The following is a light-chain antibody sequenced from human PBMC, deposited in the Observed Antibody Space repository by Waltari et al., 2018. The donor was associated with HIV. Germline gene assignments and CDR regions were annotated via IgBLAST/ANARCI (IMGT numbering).Light chain of an antibody. J-gene: IGLJ3*02. Sequence: QSALTQPASVSGSPGQSITISCTGTSSDVGGYNYVSWHQQHPGKAPKLMIYDVSNRPSGVSNRFSGSKSDNTASLTISGLQAEDEADYFCSSYTSSSTLVFGGGTKLTV. CDR1: SSDVGGYNY. CDR2: DVS. V-gene: IGLV2-14*03. CDR3: SSYTSSSTLV.